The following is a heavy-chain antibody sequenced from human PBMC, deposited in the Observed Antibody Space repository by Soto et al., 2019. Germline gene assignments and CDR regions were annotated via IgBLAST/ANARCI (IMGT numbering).Heavy chain of an antibody. CDR3: AGHCYDSSGYYPGYFDY. J-gene: IGHJ4*02. D-gene: IGHD3-22*01. CDR2: IYYSGST. CDR1: GGSISSGGYY. V-gene: IGHV4-31*03. Sequence: QVQLQESGPGLVKPSQTLSLTCTVSGGSISSGGYYWSWIRQHPGKGLEWIGYIYYSGSTYYNPSLEGRLTISVGTSKSQLALKLGSVTSPDTTMYYCAGHCYDSSGYYPGYFDYWGQETLVTVSS.